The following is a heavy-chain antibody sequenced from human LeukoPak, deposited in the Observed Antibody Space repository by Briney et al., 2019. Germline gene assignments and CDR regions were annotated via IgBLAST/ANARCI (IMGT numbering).Heavy chain of an antibody. CDR3: ARDDISTGYSLFDY. Sequence: PGGSLRLSCAASGFTFSSYTMNWVRQAPGKELEWVSYISSSGSTIYYADSVKGRLTISRDNVKNSLYLRMNSLRAEDTAVYYCARDDISTGYSLFDYWGQGTLVIVSS. CDR2: ISSSGSTI. V-gene: IGHV3-48*01. CDR1: GFTFSSYT. D-gene: IGHD3-22*01. J-gene: IGHJ4*02.